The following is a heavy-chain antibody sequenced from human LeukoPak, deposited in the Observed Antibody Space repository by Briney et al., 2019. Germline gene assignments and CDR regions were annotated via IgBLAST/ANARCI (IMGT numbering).Heavy chain of an antibody. CDR3: SRYSTAVWFDP. CDR1: GGSISSGGYY. J-gene: IGHJ5*02. D-gene: IGHD4-17*01. Sequence: SETLSLTCTVSGGSISSGGYYWSWIRQPPGKGLEWIGYIYHSGSTYYDPSLKSRVTISVDRSKNQFSLKLSSVTAADTAVYYCSRYSTAVWFDPWGQGTLVTVSS. CDR2: IYHSGST. V-gene: IGHV4-30-2*01.